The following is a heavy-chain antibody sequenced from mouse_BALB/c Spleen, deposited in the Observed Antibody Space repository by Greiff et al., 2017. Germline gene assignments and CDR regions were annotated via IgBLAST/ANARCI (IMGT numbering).Heavy chain of an antibody. CDR2: IYPSDSYT. V-gene: IGHV1-69*02. Sequence: QVQLQQPGAELVRPGASVKLSCKASGYTFTSYWINWVKQRPGQGLEWIGNIYPSDSYTNYNQKFKDKATLTVDKSSSTAYMQLSSPTSEDSAVYYCTREGDRRAMDYWGQGTSVTVSS. CDR1: GYTFTSYW. J-gene: IGHJ4*01. D-gene: IGHD2-14*01. CDR3: TREGDRRAMDY.